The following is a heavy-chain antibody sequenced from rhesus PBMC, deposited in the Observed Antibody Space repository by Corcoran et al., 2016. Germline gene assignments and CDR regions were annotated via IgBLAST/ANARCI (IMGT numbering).Heavy chain of an antibody. V-gene: IGHV4-76*01. Sequence: QVQLQESGPGVVKPSETLSLTCAVSGGSISGGDDWSWIRQPPGKGLEWIGYIYGSCGSTKYNPYLNNLVTISKDASKSQFSLKLSAVTAADTAVYYCARDRNGWNNVSYWGQGVLVTVSS. CDR2: IYGSCGST. CDR1: GGSISGGDD. CDR3: ARDRNGWNNVSY. D-gene: IGHD1-20*01. J-gene: IGHJ4*01.